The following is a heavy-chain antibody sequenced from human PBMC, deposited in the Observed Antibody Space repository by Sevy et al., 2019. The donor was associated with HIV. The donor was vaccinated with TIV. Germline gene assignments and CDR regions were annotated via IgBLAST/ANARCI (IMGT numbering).Heavy chain of an antibody. CDR2: IYYNGHS. Sequence: SETLSLTCTVSGGSITSLYWNWIRQPPGKGLEWIANIYYNGHSIYNPSLKSRVTLSLDTSKNQFSLRLSSVTAADTAMYYCAGENAWGRGYSWGQGTLVTVSS. CDR1: GGSITSLY. D-gene: IGHD1-26*01. CDR3: AGENAWGRGYS. J-gene: IGHJ4*02. V-gene: IGHV4-59*08.